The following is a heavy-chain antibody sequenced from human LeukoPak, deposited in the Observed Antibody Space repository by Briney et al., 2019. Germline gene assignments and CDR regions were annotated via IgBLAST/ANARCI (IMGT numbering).Heavy chain of an antibody. CDR1: GGSISNTNW. J-gene: IGHJ2*01. V-gene: IGHV4-4*02. Sequence: PSGTLSLTCGVSGGSISNTNWWTWVRQPPGKGLEWIGEVNLQGSTNYNPSLKSRVTISVDTSKNQFSLKLSSVTAADTAVYFCARKGWGCWYLDLWGRGTLVTVSS. CDR3: ARKGWGCWYLDL. CDR2: VNLQGST. D-gene: IGHD6-19*01.